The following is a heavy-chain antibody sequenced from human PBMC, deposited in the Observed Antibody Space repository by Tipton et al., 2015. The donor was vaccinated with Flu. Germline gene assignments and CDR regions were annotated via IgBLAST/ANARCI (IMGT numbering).Heavy chain of an antibody. D-gene: IGHD3-10*01. CDR3: ARASGSGTYVIFDY. CDR1: GGSMSSSDYY. V-gene: IGHV4-39*07. Sequence: TLSLTCTVSGGSMSSSDYYWGWIRQPPGKGLEFIGRIYTSGTSNYNPSLKSRVAMSIDTSKSQFSLKLKSVTAADTAIYYCARASGSGTYVIFDYWGQGTLVTVSS. CDR2: IYTSGTS. J-gene: IGHJ4*02.